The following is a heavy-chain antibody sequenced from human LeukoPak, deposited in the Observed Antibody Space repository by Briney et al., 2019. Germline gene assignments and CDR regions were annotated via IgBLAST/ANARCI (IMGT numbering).Heavy chain of an antibody. CDR3: ARIALAGTRFDY. D-gene: IGHD6-19*01. J-gene: IGHJ4*02. CDR1: GGSISDFY. CDR2: VYYSGST. V-gene: IGHV4-59*01. Sequence: PSETLSLTCTVSGGSISDFYWSWIRQPPGKGLEWIGYVYYSGSTNHNPSLKSRITTSVATSKNQFSLKVSSVTAADTAVYYCARIALAGTRFDYWGQGTLVTVSS.